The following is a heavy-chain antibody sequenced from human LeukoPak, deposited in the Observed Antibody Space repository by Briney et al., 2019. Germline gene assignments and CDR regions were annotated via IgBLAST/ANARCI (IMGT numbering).Heavy chain of an antibody. V-gene: IGHV4-4*07. D-gene: IGHD3-22*01. J-gene: IGHJ3*02. CDR2: IYTSGST. Sequence: SETLSLTCTVSGGSISSYYWSWIQQPAGKGLEWIGRIYTSGSTNYNPSLKSRVTMSVDTSKNQFSLKLSSVTAADTAVYYCARDQGYYDSSANPDAFDIWGQGTMVTVSS. CDR1: GGSISSYY. CDR3: ARDQGYYDSSANPDAFDI.